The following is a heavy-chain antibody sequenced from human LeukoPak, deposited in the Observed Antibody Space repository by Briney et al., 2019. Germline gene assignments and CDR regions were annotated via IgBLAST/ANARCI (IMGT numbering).Heavy chain of an antibody. CDR3: ARGLNYDFWSGYYRHYYYMDV. J-gene: IGHJ6*03. Sequence: ASVKVSCKASGYTFTSYDINWVRQATGQGLEWMGWMNPNSGNTGYAQKFQGRVTMTRNTSISTAHMELSSLRSEDTAVYYCARGLNYDFWSGYYRHYYYMDVWGKGTTVTVSS. V-gene: IGHV1-8*01. D-gene: IGHD3-3*01. CDR1: GYTFTSYD. CDR2: MNPNSGNT.